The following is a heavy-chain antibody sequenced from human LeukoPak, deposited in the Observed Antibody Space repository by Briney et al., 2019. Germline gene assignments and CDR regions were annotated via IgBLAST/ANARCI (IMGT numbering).Heavy chain of an antibody. CDR3: ARDLVYYDSSGYPDY. D-gene: IGHD3-22*01. CDR1: GYSLTGYY. Sequence: ASVKVSCKASGYSLTGYYMHWVRQAPGQGLEWMGWINPNSGGTNYAQKFQGRVTMTRDTSISTAYMELSRLRSDDTAVYYCARDLVYYDSSGYPDYWGQGTLVTVSS. J-gene: IGHJ4*02. CDR2: INPNSGGT. V-gene: IGHV1-2*02.